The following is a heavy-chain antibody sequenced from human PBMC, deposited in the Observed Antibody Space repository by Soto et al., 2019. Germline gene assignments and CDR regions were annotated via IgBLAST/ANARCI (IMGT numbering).Heavy chain of an antibody. J-gene: IGHJ4*02. Sequence: GASVKVSCKASGFTFTSSAMQWVRQARGQRLEWIGWIVVGSGNTNYAQKFQERVTITRDMSTSTAYMELSSLRADDTAVYYCARDLRSWNDFLWVIWGQGTLVTVSS. CDR1: GFTFTSSA. V-gene: IGHV1-58*02. CDR3: ARDLRSWNDFLWVI. D-gene: IGHD1-1*01. CDR2: IVVGSGNT.